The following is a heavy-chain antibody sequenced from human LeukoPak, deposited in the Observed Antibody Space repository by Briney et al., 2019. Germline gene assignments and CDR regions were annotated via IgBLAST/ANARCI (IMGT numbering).Heavy chain of an antibody. V-gene: IGHV4-38-2*02. CDR3: ARALGLRYSSGWYSWFDP. CDR2: IYHSGST. Sequence: SETLSLTCTVSGYSISSGYYWGWIRPPPGKGLEWIGSIYHSGSTYYNPSLKSRVTISVDTSKNQFSLKLSSVTAADTAVYYCARALGLRYSSGWYSWFDPWGQGTLVTVSS. J-gene: IGHJ5*02. D-gene: IGHD6-19*01. CDR1: GYSISSGYY.